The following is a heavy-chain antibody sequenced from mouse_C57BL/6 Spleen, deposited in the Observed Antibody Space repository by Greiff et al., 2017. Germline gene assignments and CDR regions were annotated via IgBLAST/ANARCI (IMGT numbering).Heavy chain of an antibody. CDR2: IHPNSGST. J-gene: IGHJ2*01. D-gene: IGHD1-1*01. CDR1: GYTFTSYW. Sequence: VQLQQPGAELVKPGASVKLSWKASGYTFTSYWMHWVKQRPGQGLEWIGMIHPNSGSTNYNEKFKSKATLTVDKSSSTAYMQLSSLTSEDSAVYYCARGGYGSSPYYFDYWGQGTTLTVSS. CDR3: ARGGYGSSPYYFDY. V-gene: IGHV1-64*01.